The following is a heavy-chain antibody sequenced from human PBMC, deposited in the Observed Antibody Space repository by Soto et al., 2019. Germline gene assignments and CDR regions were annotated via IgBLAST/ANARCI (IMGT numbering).Heavy chain of an antibody. V-gene: IGHV4-61*01. CDR1: GGSVSSGSYY. D-gene: IGHD3-3*01. J-gene: IGHJ4*02. CDR3: ASGEWLTLDY. CDR2: IYYSGST. Sequence: QVQLQESGPGLVKPSETLSLTCTVSGGSVSSGSYYWSWIRQPPGKGLEWIGYIYYSGSTNYNPSLKSRVTLSVDTSKNQFSLKLSSVTAADTAVYYCASGEWLTLDYWGQGTLVTVSS.